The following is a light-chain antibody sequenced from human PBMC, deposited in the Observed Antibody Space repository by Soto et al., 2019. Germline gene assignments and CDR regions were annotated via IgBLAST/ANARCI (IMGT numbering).Light chain of an antibody. CDR3: HHYGDSPIYT. V-gene: IGKV3-20*01. Sequence: EVVLTQSPAILSLFPGERAALSCRASQDVGSSYLAWYQQKPGQAPRLLIYGASGRARGIPDRFSGSGSGTDFTLTIRGLEPEDFAVYYCHHYGDSPIYTFGPGTKVDFK. CDR1: QDVGSSY. CDR2: GAS. J-gene: IGKJ3*01.